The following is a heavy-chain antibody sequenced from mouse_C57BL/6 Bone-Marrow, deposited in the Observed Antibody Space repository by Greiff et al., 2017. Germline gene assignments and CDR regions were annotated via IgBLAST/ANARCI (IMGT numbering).Heavy chain of an antibody. V-gene: IGHV1-53*01. CDR1: GYTFTSYW. CDR2: INPSNGGT. D-gene: IGHD3-3*01. Sequence: QVQLKQPGTELVKPGASGYTFTSYWMHWVKQRPGQGLAWIGNINPSNGGTNYNEKFKSKATLIVDKSSSTAYMQLSSLTSEDSAVYYCARGWYYARDYWGQGTSVTVAS. CDR3: ARGWYYARDY. J-gene: IGHJ4*01.